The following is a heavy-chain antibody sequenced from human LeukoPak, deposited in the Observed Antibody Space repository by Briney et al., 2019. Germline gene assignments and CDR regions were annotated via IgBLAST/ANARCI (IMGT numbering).Heavy chain of an antibody. CDR3: ARPINYYDSSGEGVYAFDI. CDR1: GGTFSSYA. CDR2: IIPIFGIA. D-gene: IGHD3-22*01. V-gene: IGHV1-69*04. J-gene: IGHJ3*02. Sequence: AVKVSCKASGGTFSSYAISWVRQAPGQGLEWMGRIIPIFGIANYAQKFQGRVTITADKSTSTAYMELSSLRSEDTAVYYCARPINYYDSSGEGVYAFDIWGQGTMVTVSS.